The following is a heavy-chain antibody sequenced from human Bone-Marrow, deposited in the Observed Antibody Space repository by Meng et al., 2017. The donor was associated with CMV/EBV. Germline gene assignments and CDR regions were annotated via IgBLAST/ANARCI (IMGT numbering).Heavy chain of an antibody. J-gene: IGHJ4*02. V-gene: IGHV3-23*03. CDR3: AKIGYCSSTSCRLSDY. Sequence: GESLKISCAASGFTFSSYSMSWVRQAPGKGLEWVSVIYSSGSSTSYADSVKGRFTISRDNSKNTLFLQMNSLRAGDTAVYYCAKIGYCSSTSCRLSDYWGQGTLVTVSS. CDR2: IYSSGSST. D-gene: IGHD2-2*01. CDR1: GFTFSSYS.